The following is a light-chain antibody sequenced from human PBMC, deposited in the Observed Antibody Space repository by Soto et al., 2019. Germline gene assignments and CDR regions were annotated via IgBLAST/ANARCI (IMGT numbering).Light chain of an antibody. CDR3: QSYDSRLSGFVV. CDR2: GNN. Sequence: QSVLTQPPSVSGAPGQRVTISCTGSSSNIGAGYDVHWYQQLPGTAPKLLIFGNNNRPSGVPDRFSGSKSGTSASLAITGLRAEDEADYYCQSYDSRLSGFVVFGGGTKLTVI. V-gene: IGLV1-40*01. J-gene: IGLJ2*01. CDR1: SSNIGAGYD.